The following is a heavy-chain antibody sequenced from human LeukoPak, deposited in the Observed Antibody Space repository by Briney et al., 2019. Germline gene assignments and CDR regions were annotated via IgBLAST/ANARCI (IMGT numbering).Heavy chain of an antibody. V-gene: IGHV4-30-4*01. J-gene: IGHJ5*02. Sequence: SQTLSPTCTVSGGSISSGDNYWSWIRQPPGKGLEWIGYIYYSGSTYYNPSLKSRVTISVDTSKNQFSLKLSSVTAADTAVYYCAREVYCSGGSCYSGDNWFDPWGQGTLVTVSS. CDR3: AREVYCSGGSCYSGDNWFDP. CDR1: GGSISSGDNY. D-gene: IGHD2-15*01. CDR2: IYYSGST.